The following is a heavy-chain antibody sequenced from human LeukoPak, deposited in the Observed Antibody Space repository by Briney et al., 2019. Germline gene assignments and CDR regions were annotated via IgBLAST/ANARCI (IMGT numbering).Heavy chain of an antibody. CDR3: ARASVTTVTLDY. D-gene: IGHD4-17*01. CDR2: ISRSGSSI. Sequence: GGSLRLSCAASGFTFSSYEMNWVRPAPGKGVEWGSYISRSGSSIYYADSVKGRFTISRDNAKNSLYLQMNSLRAEDTAVYYCARASVTTVTLDYWGQGTLVTVSS. CDR1: GFTFSSYE. J-gene: IGHJ4*02. V-gene: IGHV3-48*03.